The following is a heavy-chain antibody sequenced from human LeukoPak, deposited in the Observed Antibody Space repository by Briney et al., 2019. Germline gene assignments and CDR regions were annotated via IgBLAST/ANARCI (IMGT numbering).Heavy chain of an antibody. J-gene: IGHJ4*02. Sequence: ASVKVSCKAAGYTFTGYYMHWVRQAPGQGLEWMGWIHPNSGGTNYAQKFQGRVTMTRDTSISTAYMELSRLTFDDTAVYYCGRKSAARKTSEFDYWGQGTLVTVSS. D-gene: IGHD6-6*01. CDR3: GRKSAARKTSEFDY. CDR1: GYTFTGYY. V-gene: IGHV1-2*02. CDR2: IHPNSGGT.